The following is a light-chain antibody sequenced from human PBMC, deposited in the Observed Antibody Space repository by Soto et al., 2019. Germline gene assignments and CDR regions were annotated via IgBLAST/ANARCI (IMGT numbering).Light chain of an antibody. J-gene: IGLJ2*01. V-gene: IGLV1-44*01. CDR3: AAGDDSRRAVV. Sequence: QSVLTQSPSASATPGQRVTISCSGGRSNIGNYAVNCYQQLPGTAPTLLLFRNHQRPSGVPDRFSGSKSGTSASLAISGPQSEDEADYYCAAGDDSRRAVVFGGGTKVTVL. CDR1: RSNIGNYA. CDR2: RNH.